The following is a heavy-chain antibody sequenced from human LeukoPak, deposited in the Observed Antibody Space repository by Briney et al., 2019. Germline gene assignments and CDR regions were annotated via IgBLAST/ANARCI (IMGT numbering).Heavy chain of an antibody. CDR2: GFYSGST. D-gene: IGHD6-13*01. V-gene: IGHV4-39*07. J-gene: IGHJ4*02. Sequence: SETLSLTCTVSGGSIRSTSYYWGWIRQPPGKGLEWIGSGFYSGSTYYNPSLKSRVTISVDTSKNQFSLKLSSVTAADTAVYYCARGIAAAVSRYYFDYWGQGTLVTVSS. CDR1: GGSIRSTSYY. CDR3: ARGIAAAVSRYYFDY.